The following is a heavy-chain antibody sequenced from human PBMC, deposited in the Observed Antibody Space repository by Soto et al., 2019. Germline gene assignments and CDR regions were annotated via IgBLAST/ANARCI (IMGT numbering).Heavy chain of an antibody. J-gene: IGHJ4*02. D-gene: IGHD1-1*01. CDR1: GFTFSSYA. CDR2: ISYDGSNK. CDR3: ARHYPIGNNWNYFDY. Sequence: GGSLRLSCAASGFTFSSYAMHWVRQAPGKGLEWVAVISYDGSNKYYADSVKGRFTISRDNSKNTLYLQMNSLRAEDTAVYYCARHYPIGNNWNYFDYWGQGTLVTVSS. V-gene: IGHV3-30-3*01.